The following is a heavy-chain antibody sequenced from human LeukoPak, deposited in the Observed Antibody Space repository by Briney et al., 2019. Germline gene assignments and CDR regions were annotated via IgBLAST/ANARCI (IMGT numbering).Heavy chain of an antibody. CDR1: GGSISSYC. J-gene: IGHJ5*02. D-gene: IGHD2-15*01. V-gene: IGHV4-59*08. CDR3: ARSYCSGGSCYSGWFDP. Sequence: SETLSLTCTVSGGSISSYCWSWIRQPPGKGLEWIGYIYYSGSTNYNPSLKSRVTISVDTSKSQFSLKLSSVTAADTAVYYCARSYCSGGSCYSGWFDPWGQGTLVTVSS. CDR2: IYYSGST.